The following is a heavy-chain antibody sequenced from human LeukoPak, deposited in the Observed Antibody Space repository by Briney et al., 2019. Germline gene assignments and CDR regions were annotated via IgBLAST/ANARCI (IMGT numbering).Heavy chain of an antibody. V-gene: IGHV1-18*01. Sequence: ASVKVSCKASGYTFTTYGISWVRQAPGQGLEWMGWISAYNGNTNYAQKLQGRVTMTTDTSTSTAYMELRSLRSDDTAVYYCARDDRWYYHSSGFYHDAFDIWGQGTMVTVSS. CDR1: GYTFTTYG. J-gene: IGHJ3*02. CDR3: ARDDRWYYHSSGFYHDAFDI. CDR2: ISAYNGNT. D-gene: IGHD3-22*01.